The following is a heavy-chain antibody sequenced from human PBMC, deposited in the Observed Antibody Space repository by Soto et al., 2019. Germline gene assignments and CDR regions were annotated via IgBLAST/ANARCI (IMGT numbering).Heavy chain of an antibody. D-gene: IGHD3-22*01. J-gene: IGHJ3*02. Sequence: PGWSLRLSCAACGFTFSDYYMSWIRQPPGKGLEWVSYISSSSSYTNYADSVKGGLTISRDTAKNSLYLQMNSREAEERAVYYCGLRTYYDGSGFDVAFDIWGQGTMVTVSS. V-gene: IGHV3-11*03. CDR3: GLRTYYDGSGFDVAFDI. CDR2: ISSSSSYT. CDR1: GFTFSDYY.